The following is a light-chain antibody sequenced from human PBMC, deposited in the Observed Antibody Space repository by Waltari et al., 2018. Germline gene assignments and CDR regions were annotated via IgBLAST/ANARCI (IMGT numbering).Light chain of an antibody. CDR3: QKYNDVPQP. J-gene: IGKJ4*01. V-gene: IGKV1-27*01. CDR2: AAS. CDR1: QAINNH. Sequence: DIQMTQSPSSLSASVGDRVTITCRASQAINNHLAWYQRKPGKLPQLLIYAASTLHSGVPPRFSGSRSGTEFTLTISSLQPEDFATYYCQKYNDVPQPFGGGTKVEIK.